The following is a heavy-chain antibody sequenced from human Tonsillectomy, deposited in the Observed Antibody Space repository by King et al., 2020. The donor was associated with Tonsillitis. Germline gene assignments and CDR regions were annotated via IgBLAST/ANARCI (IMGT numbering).Heavy chain of an antibody. CDR2: MRGNDGTT. D-gene: IGHD2-2*02. CDR1: GFTFSNYA. CDR3: AKPLLTAPINYYMDV. V-gene: IGHV3-23*04. Sequence: VQLVESGGGLVQPGGSLRLSCAASGFTFSNYAMTLVRQAPGKGLEWVSSMRGNDGTTYYVDSVKGWFTVSRDNSKNTLYLQMNSLRAEDTAIYYCAKPLLTAPINYYMDVWGKGTTVTVSS. J-gene: IGHJ6*03.